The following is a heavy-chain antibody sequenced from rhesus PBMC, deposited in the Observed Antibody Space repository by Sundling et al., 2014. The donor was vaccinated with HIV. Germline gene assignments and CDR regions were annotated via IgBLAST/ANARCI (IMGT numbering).Heavy chain of an antibody. CDR3: VSGITFPWGEFDY. J-gene: IGHJ4*01. V-gene: IGHV3-100*01. CDR1: GFTFSSYV. CDR2: ISESGATI. D-gene: IGHD7-45*01. Sequence: DVQLVESGGGLVKPGGSLRLSCVASGFTFSSYVMHWVRQAPGKGLEWVSVISESGATIYSADSVKGRFTISRDNAKNSLFLQMNSLRAEDTAVYYCVSGITFPWGEFDYWGQGVLVTVSS.